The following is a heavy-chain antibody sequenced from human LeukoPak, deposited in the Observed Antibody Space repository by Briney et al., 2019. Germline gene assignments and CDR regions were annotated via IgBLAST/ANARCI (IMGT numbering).Heavy chain of an antibody. CDR3: TRVAPWVVGPHIKDAFDI. D-gene: IGHD2-21*01. Sequence: PSETLSLTCSVSGGSINTYYWNWIRQTPGKGLEWLGYFNYDEDSKSNPSLKGRVTISVDTSKNQVYLTVNSVTAADTAVYYCTRVAPWVVGPHIKDAFDIWGQGILVTVSS. V-gene: IGHV4-59*01. CDR1: GGSINTYY. CDR2: FNYDEDS. J-gene: IGHJ3*02.